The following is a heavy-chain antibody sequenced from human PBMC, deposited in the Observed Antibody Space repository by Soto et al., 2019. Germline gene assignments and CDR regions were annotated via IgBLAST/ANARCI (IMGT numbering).Heavy chain of an antibody. CDR3: ARGRLAPWRNWFDT. V-gene: IGHV5-10-1*01. J-gene: IGHJ5*02. D-gene: IGHD3-9*01. Sequence: PGESLKISCKGSGYSFTSYWISWVRQMPGKGLEWMGRIDPSDSYTNYSPFFQGHVTISTDKSITTAYLQWSSLKASDTAMYYCARGRLAPWRNWFDTWGPGTLVTVFS. CDR1: GYSFTSYW. CDR2: IDPSDSYT.